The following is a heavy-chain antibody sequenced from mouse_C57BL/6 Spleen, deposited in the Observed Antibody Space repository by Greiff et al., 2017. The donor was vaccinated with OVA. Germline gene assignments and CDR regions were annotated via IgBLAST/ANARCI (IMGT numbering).Heavy chain of an antibody. Sequence: VQLQQSGPELVKPGASVKISCKASGYAFSSSWMNWVKQRPGKGLEWIGRIYPGDGDTNYNGKFKGKATLTADKSSSTAYMQLSSLTSEDSAVYFCAREGAYWGFAYWGQGTLVTVSA. CDR1: GYAFSSSW. V-gene: IGHV1-82*01. D-gene: IGHD2-10*01. J-gene: IGHJ3*01. CDR2: IYPGDGDT. CDR3: AREGAYWGFAY.